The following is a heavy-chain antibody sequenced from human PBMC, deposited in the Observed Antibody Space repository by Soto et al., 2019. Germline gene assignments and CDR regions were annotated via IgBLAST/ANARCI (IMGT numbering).Heavy chain of an antibody. D-gene: IGHD6-13*01. CDR3: ATRPPGATWYGVFDY. CDR1: GGSFSGYY. CDR2: INHSGST. J-gene: IGHJ4*02. V-gene: IGHV4-34*01. Sequence: LETLSLTCAVYGGSFSGYYWSWIRQPPGKGLEWIGEINHSGSTNYNPSLKSRVTISVDTSKNQFSLKLNSVTAADTAVYYCATRPPGATWYGVFDYWSQGTLVTVSS.